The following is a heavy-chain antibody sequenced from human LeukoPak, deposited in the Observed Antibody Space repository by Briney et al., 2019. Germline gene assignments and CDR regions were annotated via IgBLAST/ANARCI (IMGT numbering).Heavy chain of an antibody. D-gene: IGHD2-21*02. Sequence: GGSLRLSCAASGFSFSSYWMHWVRQAPGKGLVWVSRINSDGSSTSYADSAKGRFTISRDNAKKTVYLQMNSLRAEDAAVYYCASEVTYYYGMDVWGQGTTVTVSS. CDR3: ASEVTYYYGMDV. CDR1: GFSFSSYW. V-gene: IGHV3-74*01. CDR2: INSDGSST. J-gene: IGHJ6*02.